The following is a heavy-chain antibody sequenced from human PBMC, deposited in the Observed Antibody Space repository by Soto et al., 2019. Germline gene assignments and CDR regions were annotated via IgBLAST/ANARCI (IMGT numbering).Heavy chain of an antibody. CDR3: SRWDGYGDY. Sequence: DVQLLQSGGGLVQPGGSLRVSCXASXXSVSSYXMXWVRQAPGKGLEYVSGISVGGDRKFYADSVKGRFTVSRDNSKNILYLQMDSLRVDDTAIYYCSRWDGYGDYWGQGTLVTVSS. CDR1: XXSVSSYX. J-gene: IGHJ4*02. V-gene: IGHV3-23*01. D-gene: IGHD3-16*01. CDR2: ISVGGDRK.